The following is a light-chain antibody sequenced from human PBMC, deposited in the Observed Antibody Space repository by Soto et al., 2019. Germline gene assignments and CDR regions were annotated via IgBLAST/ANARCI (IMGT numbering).Light chain of an antibody. CDR2: WAS. V-gene: IGKV4-1*01. CDR1: QSVLYSSNNNNY. Sequence: EILVTQSPDSLAVSLGERSTINCKSSQSVLYSSNNNNYLAWYQQKPRQPPKLLIYWASTRESGVPDRFSGSGSGTDFTLTISSLQAEDVAVYYCQQYYNTPLTFGGGTKVDIK. CDR3: QQYYNTPLT. J-gene: IGKJ4*01.